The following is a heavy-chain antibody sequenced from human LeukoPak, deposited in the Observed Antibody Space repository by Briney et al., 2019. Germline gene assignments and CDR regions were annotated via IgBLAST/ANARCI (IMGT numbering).Heavy chain of an antibody. J-gene: IGHJ6*02. CDR1: GXSVSSDSDY. CDR3: ARDFSLVRGTHYYVMDV. Sequence: KPSETLSLTWTVSGXSVSSDSDYWSWIRQPPEKGLEWIGYIYDSGSTDYNPSLKSRVTISVDTSKNQFSLRLSSVTAADTAVYYCARDFSLVRGTHYYVMDVWGQGTTVTVSS. D-gene: IGHD3-10*01. V-gene: IGHV4-61*01. CDR2: IYDSGST.